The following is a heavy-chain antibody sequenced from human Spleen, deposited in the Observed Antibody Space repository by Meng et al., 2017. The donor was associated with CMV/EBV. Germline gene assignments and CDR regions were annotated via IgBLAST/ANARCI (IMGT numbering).Heavy chain of an antibody. CDR2: INHSGST. CDR1: GGSFSGYY. D-gene: IGHD4-23*01. V-gene: IGHV4-34*01. Sequence: VQLQQWGGGLLKPSETLSLTCAVYGGSFSGYYWSWIRQPPGKGLEWIGEINHSGSTNYNPSLKSRVTISVDTSKNQFSLKLSSVTAADTAVYYCARGDATVAFDYWGQGTLVTVSS. J-gene: IGHJ4*02. CDR3: ARGDATVAFDY.